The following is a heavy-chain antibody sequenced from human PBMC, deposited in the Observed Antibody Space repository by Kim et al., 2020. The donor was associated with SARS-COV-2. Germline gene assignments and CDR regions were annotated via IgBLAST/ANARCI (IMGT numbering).Heavy chain of an antibody. CDR1: GFTFSSYA. V-gene: IGHV3-30-3*01. CDR3: ARGGWSGLNDAFDI. CDR2: ISYDGSNK. D-gene: IGHD3-3*01. Sequence: GGSLRLSCAASGFTFSSYAMHWVRQAPGKGLEWVAFISYDGSNKYYADSVKGRFTISRDNSKNTLYLQMNSLRAEDTAVYYCARGGWSGLNDAFDIWGQGTMVTVSS. J-gene: IGHJ3*02.